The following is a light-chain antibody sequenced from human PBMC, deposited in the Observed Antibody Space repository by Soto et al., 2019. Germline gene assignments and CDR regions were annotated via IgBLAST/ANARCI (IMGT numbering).Light chain of an antibody. CDR2: DAY. CDR1: QSFRGL. Sequence: VLTQSPVTLSLSPGKRATLSCRASQSFRGLLAWYQQKPGQAPRLLIYDAYTRATGSPPRFSGSGSGRDFTLTISSLEPEDSAVYYCQQRHMWSITFGQGTRLEIK. CDR3: QQRHMWSIT. J-gene: IGKJ5*01. V-gene: IGKV3-11*02.